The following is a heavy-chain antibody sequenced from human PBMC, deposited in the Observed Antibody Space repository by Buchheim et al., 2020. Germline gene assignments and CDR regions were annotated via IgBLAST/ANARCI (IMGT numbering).Heavy chain of an antibody. D-gene: IGHD6-6*01. CDR1: GFSISSHS. CDR2: ITSSSSAT. V-gene: IGHV3-48*02. J-gene: IGHJ5*02. Sequence: EVQVVESGGGLVQPGGSLRLSCAASGFSISSHSMHWIRQAPGEGLEWVSYITSSSSATYYAASVKGRFTISRDNAKNPLYLQMNSLRDEDTAVYYCAPDRKYIWFDPWGQGTL. CDR3: APDRKYIWFDP.